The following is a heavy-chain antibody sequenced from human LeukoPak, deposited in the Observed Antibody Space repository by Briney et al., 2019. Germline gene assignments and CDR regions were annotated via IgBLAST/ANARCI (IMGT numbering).Heavy chain of an antibody. J-gene: IGHJ4*02. CDR3: AKALYPSSHFDY. CDR1: GFTFSSYA. Sequence: GGSLRLSCAASGFTFSSYAMHWVRQAPGKGLEWVAVISYDGSNKYYADSVKGRFTISRDNSKNTLYLQMNSLRAEDTAVYYCAKALYPSSHFDYWGQGTLVTVSS. CDR2: ISYDGSNK. V-gene: IGHV3-30-3*01. D-gene: IGHD6-13*01.